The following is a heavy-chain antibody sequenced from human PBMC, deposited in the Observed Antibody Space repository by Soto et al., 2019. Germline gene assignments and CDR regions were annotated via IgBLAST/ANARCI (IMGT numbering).Heavy chain of an antibody. CDR3: ARAAYYDFCSGGTCYVRFFDY. D-gene: IGHD3-3*01. J-gene: IGHJ4*02. CDR2: ISAYNGNT. V-gene: IGHV1-18*01. CDR1: GYTFTSYG. Sequence: ASVKVSCKASGYTFTSYGISWVRQAPGQGLEWMGWISAYNGNTNYAQKPQGRVTMTTDTSTSTAYMELRSLRSDDTAVYYCARAAYYDFCSGGTCYVRFFDYWGQGTLVTVSS.